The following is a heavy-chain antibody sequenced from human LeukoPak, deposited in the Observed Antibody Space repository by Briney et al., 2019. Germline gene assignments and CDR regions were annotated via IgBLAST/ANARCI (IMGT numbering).Heavy chain of an antibody. D-gene: IGHD6-6*01. CDR3: ARVGISIAGDYYFDY. Sequence: PGGSLRLSCAASGFTFSSYILSWVRQAPGKGLEWVSSISGSSNYIYYADSVKGRFTISRDNAKNSLFLQMNSLRVEDTAVYYCARVGISIAGDYYFDYWGQGTLVTVSS. CDR1: GFTFSSYI. J-gene: IGHJ4*02. CDR2: ISGSSNYI. V-gene: IGHV3-21*01.